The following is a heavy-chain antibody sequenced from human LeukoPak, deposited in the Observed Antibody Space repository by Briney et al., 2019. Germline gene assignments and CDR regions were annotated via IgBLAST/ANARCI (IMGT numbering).Heavy chain of an antibody. CDR1: GFTFSSYG. CDR3: AKDTTCSSTSCLAYYYYGMDV. J-gene: IGHJ6*04. V-gene: IGHV3-30*18. D-gene: IGHD2-2*01. Sequence: PGRSLRLSCAASGFTFSSYGMHWVRQAPGKGLEWVAVISYDGSNKYYADSVKGRFTISRDNSKNTLYLQMNSLRAEDTAVYYCAKDTTCSSTSCLAYYYYGMDVWGKGTTVTVSS. CDR2: ISYDGSNK.